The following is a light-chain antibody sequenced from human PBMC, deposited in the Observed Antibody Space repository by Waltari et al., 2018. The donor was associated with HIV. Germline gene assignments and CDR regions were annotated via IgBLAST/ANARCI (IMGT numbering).Light chain of an antibody. Sequence: QSALTQPASVSGSPGQSNTIPCTGTSSDVGGYTYVSWYQQHPGKAPKLMIYEVSNRPSGVSNRFSGSKSGNTASLTISGLQAEDEADYYCSSYTISSTPVIFGGGTKLTVL. V-gene: IGLV2-14*01. CDR3: SSYTISSTPVI. CDR2: EVS. CDR1: SSDVGGYTY. J-gene: IGLJ2*01.